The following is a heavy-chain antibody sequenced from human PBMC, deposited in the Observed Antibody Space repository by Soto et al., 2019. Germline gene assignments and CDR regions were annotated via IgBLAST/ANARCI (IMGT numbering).Heavy chain of an antibody. CDR1: GLTISGKKY. J-gene: IGHJ3*01. Sequence: DVQLVESGGCLIQPGESLRLSCAAFGLTISGKKYVAWVRQAPGKGLEWVSGLYDVDGSFYADSVRGRFTTSSDSSKTTVYLQMNDLRPDDTAVYYCATWHEREHAYHVWGQGTTVTVSS. D-gene: IGHD1-1*01. CDR3: ATWHEREHAYHV. V-gene: IGHV3-53*01. CDR2: LYDVDGS.